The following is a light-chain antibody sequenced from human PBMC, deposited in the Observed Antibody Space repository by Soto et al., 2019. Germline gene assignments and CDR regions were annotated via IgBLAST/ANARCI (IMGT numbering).Light chain of an antibody. CDR3: SSYTNSITHV. Sequence: QSALTQPASVSGSPGQSITISCTGTSSDVGGYDYVSWYQQHPGKAPKLMIYGVSNRPSGVSNRFSGSKSGNTASLTISGLQAEDEADSYCSSYTNSITHVFGGGTKLTVL. J-gene: IGLJ3*02. CDR1: SSDVGGYDY. CDR2: GVS. V-gene: IGLV2-14*03.